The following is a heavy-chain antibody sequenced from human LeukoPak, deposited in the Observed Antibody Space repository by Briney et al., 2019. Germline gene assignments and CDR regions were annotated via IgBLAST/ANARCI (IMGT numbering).Heavy chain of an antibody. CDR3: ARDRPHYDFWSGPNPAYGMDV. CDR2: ISSSSSYI. D-gene: IGHD3-3*01. J-gene: IGHJ6*02. Sequence: GGPLRLSCAASGFTFSSYSMNWVRQAPGKGLEWVSSISSSSSYIYYADSVKGRFTISRDNAKNLLYLQMNSLRAEDTAVYYCARDRPHYDFWSGPNPAYGMDVWGQGTTVTVSS. V-gene: IGHV3-21*01. CDR1: GFTFSSYS.